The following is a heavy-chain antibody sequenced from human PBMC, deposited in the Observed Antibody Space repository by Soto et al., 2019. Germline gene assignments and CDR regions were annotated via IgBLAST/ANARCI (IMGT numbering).Heavy chain of an antibody. D-gene: IGHD6-13*01. J-gene: IGHJ4*02. Sequence: PGGSLRLSCAASGFTFSSYAMILVRQAPGKGLEWVSAISGSGGSTYYADSVKGRFTISRDNSKNTLYLQMNSLRAEDTAVYYCVKSWSYFDYWGQGTLVTVSS. CDR1: GFTFSSYA. V-gene: IGHV3-23*01. CDR2: ISGSGGST. CDR3: VKSWSYFDY.